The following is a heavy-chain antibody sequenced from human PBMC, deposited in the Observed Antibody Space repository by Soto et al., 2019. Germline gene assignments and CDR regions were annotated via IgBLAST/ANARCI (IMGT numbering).Heavy chain of an antibody. CDR1: GGSINSGGYH. D-gene: IGHD1-26*01. J-gene: IGHJ5*02. CDR2: IYYRGNT. CDR3: ARTTDRGFRDWFHP. V-gene: IGHV4-31*03. Sequence: PSETLSLTCSVSGGSINSGGYHWTWIRQHPEKGLEWIGYIYYRGNTYYNPSLRSRLTISVDTSKNQFSLNLTSVTAADTAVYYCARTTDRGFRDWFHPWRQGTLVTVSS.